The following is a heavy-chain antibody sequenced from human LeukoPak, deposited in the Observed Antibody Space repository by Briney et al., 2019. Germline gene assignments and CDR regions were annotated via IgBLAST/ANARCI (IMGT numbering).Heavy chain of an antibody. CDR1: GGSFSGYY. D-gene: IGHD6-19*01. V-gene: IGHV4-34*01. J-gene: IGHJ4*02. Sequence: SETLSLTCAVYGGSFSGYYWSWIRQPPGKGLEWIGEINHSGSTNYNPSLKSRVTISVDTSKNQFSLKLSSVTAADTAVYYCATDGYSSGWYYDFDYWGQGTLVTVSS. CDR2: INHSGST. CDR3: ATDGYSSGWYYDFDY.